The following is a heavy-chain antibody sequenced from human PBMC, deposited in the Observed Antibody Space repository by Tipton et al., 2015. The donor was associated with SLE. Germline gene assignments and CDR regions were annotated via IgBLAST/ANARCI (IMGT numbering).Heavy chain of an antibody. CDR2: IWYDGSNK. D-gene: IGHD1-26*01. CDR3: ARWVGGMYSREYYSGMDV. CDR1: GFTFSGYA. J-gene: IGHJ6*02. Sequence: SLRLSCAASGFTFSGYAMHWVRQAPGKGLEWVAVIWYDGSNKYYADSVKGRFTISRDNSKNTLYLQMNSLRVEDTAVYYCARWVGGMYSREYYSGMDVWGQGTTVTVSS. V-gene: IGHV3-33*08.